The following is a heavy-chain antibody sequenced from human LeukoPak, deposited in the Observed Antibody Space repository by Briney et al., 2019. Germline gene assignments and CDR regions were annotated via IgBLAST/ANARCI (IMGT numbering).Heavy chain of an antibody. CDR2: VSSDGSNK. D-gene: IGHD1-26*01. CDR1: GFTFSSYA. CDR3: AKDRGSFHFDY. V-gene: IGHV3-30*18. J-gene: IGHJ4*02. Sequence: PGGSLRLSCAASGFTFSSYAMSWVRQAPGKGLEWVAVVSSDGSNKYYADSVKGRFTISRDNSKNTLYLQMNSLRAEDTAVYYCAKDRGSFHFDYWGQGTLVTVSS.